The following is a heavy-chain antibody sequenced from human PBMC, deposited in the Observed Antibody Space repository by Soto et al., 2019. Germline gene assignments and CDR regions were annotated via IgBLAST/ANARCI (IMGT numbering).Heavy chain of an antibody. J-gene: IGHJ6*03. V-gene: IGHV1-8*01. CDR3: ARRDRAYYYYYYMDV. CDR2: MNPNSGNT. Sequence: ASVKVSCKASGYTFTSYDINWVRRATGQGLEWMGWMNPNSGNTGYAQKFQGRVTMTGNTSISTAYMELSSLRSEDTTVYYCARRDRAYYYYYYMDVWGKGTTVTVSS. CDR1: GYTFTSYD.